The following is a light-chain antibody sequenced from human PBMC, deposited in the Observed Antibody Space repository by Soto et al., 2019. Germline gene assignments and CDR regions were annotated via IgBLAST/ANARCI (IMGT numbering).Light chain of an antibody. CDR2: QDN. J-gene: IGLJ2*01. CDR1: KLGDKY. V-gene: IGLV3-1*01. CDR3: QAWDSSTASVV. Sequence: SYELTQPPSVSVSPGQTASITCSGDKLGDKYACWYQQRPGQSPVLVIYQDNRRPSGIPERFSGSNSGNTATLTISGTQAMDEADYYCQAWDSSTASVVFGGGTKLTVL.